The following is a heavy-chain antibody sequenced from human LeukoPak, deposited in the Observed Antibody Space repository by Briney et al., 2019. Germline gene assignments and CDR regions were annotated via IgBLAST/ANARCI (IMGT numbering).Heavy chain of an antibody. CDR1: GFTFSSYA. J-gene: IGHJ4*02. CDR3: ARADPPPVVPAAMPSYDQDY. Sequence: PGGSLRLSCAASGFTFSSYAMHWVRQAPGKGLEWVAVISCDGSNKYYADSVKGRFTISRDNSKNTLYLQMNSLRAEDTAVYYCARADPPPVVPAAMPSYDQDYWGQGTLVTVSS. D-gene: IGHD2-2*01. CDR2: ISCDGSNK. V-gene: IGHV3-30*14.